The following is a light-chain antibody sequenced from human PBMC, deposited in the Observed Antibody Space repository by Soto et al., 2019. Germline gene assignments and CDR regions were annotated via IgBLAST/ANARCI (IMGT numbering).Light chain of an antibody. CDR2: DAS. CDR3: QQRSSWAPVT. V-gene: IGKV3-11*01. Sequence: EIVVRQSPAMLFLPTGEGARLACRASQSIGNFLAWYQQKPGQPPRLLIFDASNRAAGVPARFSGSGSGTDFTLTIRSLEPEDFAVYFCQQRSSWAPVTFGEGTRVEIK. CDR1: QSIGNF. J-gene: IGKJ5*01.